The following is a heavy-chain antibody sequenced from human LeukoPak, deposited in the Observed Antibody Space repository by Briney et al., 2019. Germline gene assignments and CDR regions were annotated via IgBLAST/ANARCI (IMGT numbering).Heavy chain of an antibody. CDR2: IYPGDSDT. CDR1: GYSFTSYW. Sequence: GESLKISCQGSGYSFTSYWIGWVRQMPGKGLEWMGIIYPGDSDTRYSPSFQGQVTISADKSTNTAYLQWSSLKASDTAMYYCARQHSSSTFDIWGQGTMVTVSS. V-gene: IGHV5-51*01. D-gene: IGHD6-13*01. J-gene: IGHJ3*02. CDR3: ARQHSSSTFDI.